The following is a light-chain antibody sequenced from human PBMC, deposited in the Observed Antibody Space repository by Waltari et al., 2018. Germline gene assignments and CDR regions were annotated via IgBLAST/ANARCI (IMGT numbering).Light chain of an antibody. V-gene: IGLV3-19*01. CDR2: GKN. CDR3: NSRDRSGNYLGV. Sequence: SSELTQDPAVSVALGQTVRITCQGDRLRSYYASWYQQKAGQAPVLVIYGKNSRPSGIPDRFSGSTSGNTASLTITWAQAEDEADYYCNSRDRSGNYLGVFGGGTKLTVL. CDR1: RLRSYY. J-gene: IGLJ2*01.